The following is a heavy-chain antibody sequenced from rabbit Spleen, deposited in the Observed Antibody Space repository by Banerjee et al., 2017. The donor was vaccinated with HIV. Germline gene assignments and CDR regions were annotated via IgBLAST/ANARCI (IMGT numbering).Heavy chain of an antibody. CDR1: GFDFSAYTF. J-gene: IGHJ4*01. D-gene: IGHD5-1*01. CDR3: ARGSLDFVDLNL. V-gene: IGHV1S40*01. Sequence: LVEYGGDLVQPGASLTLTCTASGFDFSAYTFMCWVRQAPGKGLEWIACIDTGSRDFTYYASWAKGRFIISKTSSTTVTLQMTSLTAADTATYFCARGSLDFVDLNLWGPGTLVTVS. CDR2: IDTGSRDFT.